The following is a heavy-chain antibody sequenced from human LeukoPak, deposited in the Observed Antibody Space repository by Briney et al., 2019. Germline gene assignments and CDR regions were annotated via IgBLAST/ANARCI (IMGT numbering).Heavy chain of an antibody. V-gene: IGHV3-48*03. Sequence: GGSLRLSCAASGFTFSSYEMNWVRQAPGKGLEWVSYISSSGSTIYYADSVKGRFTISRDNAKNSLYLQMNSLRAEDTAVYYCARDGRNPTTMVRGADYWGQGTLVTVSS. D-gene: IGHD3-10*01. CDR1: GFTFSSYE. CDR3: ARDGRNPTTMVRGADY. J-gene: IGHJ4*02. CDR2: ISSSGSTI.